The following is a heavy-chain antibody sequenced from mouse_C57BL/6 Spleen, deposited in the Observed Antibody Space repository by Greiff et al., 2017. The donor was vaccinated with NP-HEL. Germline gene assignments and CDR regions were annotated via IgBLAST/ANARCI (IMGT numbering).Heavy chain of an antibody. D-gene: IGHD2-3*01. J-gene: IGHJ2*01. CDR3: DRSGDGYYGY. CDR1: GYTFTSYW. V-gene: IGHV1-52*01. Sequence: QVQLQQPGAELVRPGSSVKLSCKASGYTFTSYWMHWVKQRPIQGLEWIGNIDPSDSDTHYNQKFKDKATLTADKSSSTAYMQLSSLTSEDSAFYCCDRSGDGYYGYWGQGTTLTVSS. CDR2: IDPSDSDT.